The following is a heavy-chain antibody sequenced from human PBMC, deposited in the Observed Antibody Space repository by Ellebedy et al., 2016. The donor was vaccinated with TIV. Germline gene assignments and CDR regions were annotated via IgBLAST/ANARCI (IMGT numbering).Heavy chain of an antibody. Sequence: GSLRLSCAVYGGSFSGYYWSWIRHPPGKGLEWIGEINHNGKTNYSPSLKSRVTVSVDTSKNQFSLKLSSVTAADTGVYYCARGLTYCGGDCSGFFQHWGQGTLVTVSS. CDR3: ARGLTYCGGDCSGFFQH. CDR1: GGSFSGYY. D-gene: IGHD2-21*02. CDR2: INHNGKT. J-gene: IGHJ1*01. V-gene: IGHV4-34*01.